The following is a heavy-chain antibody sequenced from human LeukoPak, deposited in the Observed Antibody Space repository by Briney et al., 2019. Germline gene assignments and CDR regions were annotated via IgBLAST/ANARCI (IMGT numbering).Heavy chain of an antibody. CDR2: INPSGGRT. V-gene: IGHV1-46*01. J-gene: IGHJ4*02. D-gene: IGHD1-26*01. Sequence: ASVKVSCKASGYSFTNYFMHWVRQAPGQGLEWMGIINPSGGRTSYAQKFQGRVTMTRDTSTSTVFMELSSLRPEDTAVYYCAKDGWGVGATSANFDSWGQGTLVTVSS. CDR3: AKDGWGVGATSANFDS. CDR1: GYSFTNYF.